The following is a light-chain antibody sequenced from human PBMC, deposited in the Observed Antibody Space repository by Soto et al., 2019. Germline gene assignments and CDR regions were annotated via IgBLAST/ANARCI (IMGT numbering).Light chain of an antibody. V-gene: IGLV2-14*01. Sequence: QSALTQPASVSGSPGQSITISCTGTSSDVGAYNYVSWYQHHPGKAPKLIIYEVTNRHSGVSNRFSGSKSGNTASLTISGLQAEDEADYYCSSYTDSKTVLFGGGTKLTVL. J-gene: IGLJ2*01. CDR1: SSDVGAYNY. CDR2: EVT. CDR3: SSYTDSKTVL.